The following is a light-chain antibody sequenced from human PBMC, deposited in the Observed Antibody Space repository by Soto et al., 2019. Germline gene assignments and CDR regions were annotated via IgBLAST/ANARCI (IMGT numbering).Light chain of an antibody. V-gene: IGKV3-15*01. Sequence: ILLTQSPATLALSPGERATLSCRASQSVSSYLAWYQQKPGQAPRLLTYGASTRATGIPARFSGSGSGTEFTLTISSLQSADFAVYYCQQYNNWTPWTFGQGTKV. CDR1: QSVSSY. CDR3: QQYNNWTPWT. CDR2: GAS. J-gene: IGKJ1*01.